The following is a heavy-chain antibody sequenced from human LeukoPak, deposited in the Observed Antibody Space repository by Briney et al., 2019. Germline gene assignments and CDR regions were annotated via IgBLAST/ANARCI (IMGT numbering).Heavy chain of an antibody. J-gene: IGHJ4*02. V-gene: IGHV3-23*01. CDR3: AKDAFDPHYYDSSGYFWGDY. CDR1: GFTFSSYG. CDR2: ISGSGGST. Sequence: QPGGSLRLSCAASGFTFSSYGMSWVRQAPGKGLEWVSAISGSGGSTYYADSVKGRFTISRDNSKNTLYLQMNSLRAEDTAVYYCAKDAFDPHYYDSSGYFWGDYWGQGTLVTVSS. D-gene: IGHD3-22*01.